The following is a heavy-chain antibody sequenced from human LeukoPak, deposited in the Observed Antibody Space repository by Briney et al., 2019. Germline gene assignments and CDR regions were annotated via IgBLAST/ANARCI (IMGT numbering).Heavy chain of an antibody. CDR2: INPSGGAT. CDR1: GYIFTNYY. D-gene: IGHD7-27*01. Sequence: ASVKVSCKASGYIFTNYYMHWVRQAPGQGLEWMGIINPSGGATSYSQMFQGRVTLTRDTSTNTVYMELSNLRFEDTAVYYCARGPPNWGYDYWGPGTLVTVSS. J-gene: IGHJ4*02. V-gene: IGHV1-46*01. CDR3: ARGPPNWGYDY.